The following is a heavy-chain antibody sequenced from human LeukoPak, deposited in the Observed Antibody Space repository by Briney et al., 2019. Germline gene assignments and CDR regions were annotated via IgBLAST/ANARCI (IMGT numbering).Heavy chain of an antibody. D-gene: IGHD3-10*01. V-gene: IGHV3-33*01. J-gene: IGHJ4*02. CDR2: IWYDGSKK. CDR1: GFTLTNYG. Sequence: GGSLRLSCAASGFTLTNYGTHWLRQAPGKGLEWVAVIWYDGSKKFYGDSVKGRFTVSRDTSENTMYLQMNTLRAEDTAVYYCARDGGSGIDYWGQGTLVSVYS. CDR3: ARDGGSGIDY.